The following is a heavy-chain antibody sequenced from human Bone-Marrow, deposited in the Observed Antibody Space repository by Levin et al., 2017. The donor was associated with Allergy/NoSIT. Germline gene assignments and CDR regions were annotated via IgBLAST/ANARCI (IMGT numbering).Heavy chain of an antibody. V-gene: IGHV3-30*03. CDR2: IAYNGGNK. Sequence: GGSLRLSCAASGFTFSRYGIHWVRQAPGKGLEGVAVIAYNGGNKFYSESVKGRFTISRDNSKSTVFLEMNSLRVEDTGVYYCAREEGEGANNSPSPDYWGQGTLVTVSS. J-gene: IGHJ4*02. CDR3: AREEGEGANNSPSPDY. CDR1: GFTFSRYG. D-gene: IGHD6-6*01.